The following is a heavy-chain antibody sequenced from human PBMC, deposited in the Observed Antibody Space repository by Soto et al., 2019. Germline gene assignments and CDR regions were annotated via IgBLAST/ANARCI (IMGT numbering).Heavy chain of an antibody. J-gene: IGHJ4*02. D-gene: IGHD6-19*01. CDR2: VSYSGDT. Sequence: QVQLQESGLGLVRPSDTLYLTCTVSGGSVSSASYFWNWIRQPPGQGLEWIGYVSYSGDTDYTPTLKSRVTISSDTSKNQFSLKLSSVTAADTAVYYCARGRYASGWFDFWGQGTLVTVSS. V-gene: IGHV4-61*01. CDR3: ARGRYASGWFDF. CDR1: GGSVSSASYF.